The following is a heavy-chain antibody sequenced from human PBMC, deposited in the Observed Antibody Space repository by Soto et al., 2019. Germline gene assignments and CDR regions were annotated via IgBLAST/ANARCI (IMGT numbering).Heavy chain of an antibody. Sequence: VYLAQSGAEVKKPGESLKISCKGPGYNFNRYWIGWVRQMPGKGLEWMGVIYHGDPDTRYSPSLQGQVTISADKSSSAAYLQWSSLQASDTATYYCARSLVNGTYEAFDIWGQGTMVTVSS. D-gene: IGHD6-13*01. V-gene: IGHV5-51*03. CDR1: GYNFNRYW. J-gene: IGHJ3*02. CDR3: ARSLVNGTYEAFDI. CDR2: IYHGDPDT.